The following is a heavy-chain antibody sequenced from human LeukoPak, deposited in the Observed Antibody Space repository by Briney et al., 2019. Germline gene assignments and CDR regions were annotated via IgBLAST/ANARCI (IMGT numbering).Heavy chain of an antibody. D-gene: IGHD3-10*01. CDR1: GFTFSTYA. CDR2: ISGTGGST. Sequence: GGSLRLSCAASGFTFSTYAMTWVRQAPGKGLEWVSLISGTGGSTYYADSVKGRFTISRDNAKNSLYLQMNSLRAEDTAVCYCARELYGSGSYGTGFDYWGQGTLVTVSS. CDR3: ARELYGSGSYGTGFDY. J-gene: IGHJ4*02. V-gene: IGHV3-23*01.